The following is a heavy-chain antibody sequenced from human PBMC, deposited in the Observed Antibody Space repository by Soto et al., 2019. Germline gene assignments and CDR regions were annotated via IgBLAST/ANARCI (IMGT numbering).Heavy chain of an antibody. D-gene: IGHD3-22*01. CDR2: IYYSGST. J-gene: IGHJ4*02. CDR3: ARVNIHDSYYASSGYYFDY. Sequence: SETLSLTCTVSGGSISSYYWSWIRQPPGKGLEWIGYIYYSGSTNYNPSLKSRVTISVDTSKNQFSLKLSSVTAADTAVYYCARVNIHDSYYASSGYYFDYWGRGTLVTVSS. V-gene: IGHV4-59*01. CDR1: GGSISSYY.